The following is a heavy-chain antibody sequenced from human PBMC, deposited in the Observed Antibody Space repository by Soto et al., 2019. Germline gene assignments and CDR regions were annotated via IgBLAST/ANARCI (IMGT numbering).Heavy chain of an antibody. CDR3: AKEYDFWSGYYTFGHLDY. V-gene: IGHV3-21*01. D-gene: IGHD3-3*01. CDR2: ISRSSSYI. Sequence: GGSLRLSCAASGFTFSDYSMNWVRQVPGKGLEWVSSISRSSSYIHYADSLKGRFTISRDNSKDSLYLQLNSLRAEDTAVYYCAKEYDFWSGYYTFGHLDYWGQGTLVTVSS. J-gene: IGHJ4*02. CDR1: GFTFSDYS.